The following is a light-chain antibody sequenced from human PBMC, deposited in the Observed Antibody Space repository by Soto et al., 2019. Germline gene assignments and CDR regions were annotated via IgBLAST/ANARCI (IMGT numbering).Light chain of an antibody. CDR1: SSDVGSHNL. CDR2: EVN. V-gene: IGLV2-23*02. CDR3: CSYGGSRAV. J-gene: IGLJ7*01. Sequence: QSVLTQPASVSGSPGQSITISCTGTSSDVGSHNLVSWYQQHPGQAPKLMIYEVNKRPLGVSARFSASKSGNTASLTISGLQAEDEADYYCCSYGGSRAVFGGGTQLTVL.